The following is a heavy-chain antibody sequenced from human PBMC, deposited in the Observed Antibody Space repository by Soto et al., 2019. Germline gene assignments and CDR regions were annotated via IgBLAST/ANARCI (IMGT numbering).Heavy chain of an antibody. CDR2: ISYDGNKK. CDR1: GFTFITYA. J-gene: IGHJ4*02. CDR3: ASAHVASWYYFAY. V-gene: IGHV3-30-3*01. Sequence: PGGSLRLSCAASGFTFITYAMHWVRQVPGKGLEWVAVISYDGNKKYYADSVKGRFTLSRDNSKNTLYLQMNSLRVEDTAVYYCASAHVASWYYFAYWGQGTLVTVSS. D-gene: IGHD6-13*01.